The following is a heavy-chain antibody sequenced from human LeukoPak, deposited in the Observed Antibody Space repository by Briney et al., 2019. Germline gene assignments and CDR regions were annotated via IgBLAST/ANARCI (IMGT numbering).Heavy chain of an antibody. V-gene: IGHV4-59*01. Sequence: SETLSLTCAVYGGSFSGYYWSWIRQPPGKGLEWIGYIYYSGSTNYNPSLKSRVTISVDTSKNQFSLKLSSVTAADTAVYYCARGGIQLWLSRRTYYMDVWGKGTTVTVSS. D-gene: IGHD5-18*01. J-gene: IGHJ6*03. CDR3: ARGGIQLWLSRRTYYMDV. CDR1: GGSFSGYY. CDR2: IYYSGST.